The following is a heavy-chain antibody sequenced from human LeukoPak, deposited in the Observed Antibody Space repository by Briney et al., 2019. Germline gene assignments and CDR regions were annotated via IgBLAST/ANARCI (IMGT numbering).Heavy chain of an antibody. CDR1: GGTFISYA. CDR2: IIPIFGTA. V-gene: IGHV1-69*13. J-gene: IGHJ5*02. Sequence: SVTVSCKASGGTFISYAISWVRQAPGQGLEWVGGIIPIFGTANYAQKFQGRVTITADESTSTAYMELSSLRSEDTAVYYCARMNRDSSGYVNWFDHWGQGTLVTVSS. CDR3: ARMNRDSSGYVNWFDH. D-gene: IGHD3-22*01.